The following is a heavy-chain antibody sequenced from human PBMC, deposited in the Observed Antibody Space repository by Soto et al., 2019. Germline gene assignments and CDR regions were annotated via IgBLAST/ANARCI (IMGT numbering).Heavy chain of an antibody. J-gene: IGHJ6*02. CDR3: ARWGDRPVGATGLDYYYGMDV. D-gene: IGHD1-26*01. Sequence: ASVKVSCKASGYTFTSYYMHWVRQAPGQGLEWMGIINPSGGSTSYAQKFQGRVTMTRDTSTSTVYMELSSLRSEDTAVYYCARWGDRPVGATGLDYYYGMDVWGQGTTVTVSS. CDR2: INPSGGST. CDR1: GYTFTSYY. V-gene: IGHV1-46*01.